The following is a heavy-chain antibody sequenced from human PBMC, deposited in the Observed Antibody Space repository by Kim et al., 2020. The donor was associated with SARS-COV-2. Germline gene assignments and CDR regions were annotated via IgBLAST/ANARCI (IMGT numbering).Heavy chain of an antibody. V-gene: IGHV5-51*01. CDR1: GYSFTSYW. J-gene: IGHJ3*02. CDR3: ARLSRIAAAGTRSAFDI. CDR2: IYPGDSDT. D-gene: IGHD6-13*01. Sequence: GESLKISCKGSGYSFTSYWIGWVRQMPGKGLEWMGIIYPGDSDTRYSPSFQGQVTISADKSISTAYLQWSSLKASDTAMYYCARLSRIAAAGTRSAFDIWGQGTMVTVSS.